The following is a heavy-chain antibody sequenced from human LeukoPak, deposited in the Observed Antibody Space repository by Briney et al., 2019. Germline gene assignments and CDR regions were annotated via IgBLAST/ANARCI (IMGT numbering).Heavy chain of an antibody. CDR1: GYSFSSYW. V-gene: IGHV5-51*01. Sequence: GESLKISCEASGYSFSSYWIGWGRQMPGRGLEWMGVIYPGDSDTRYSPSFQGQVTISADKSISTAYLQWSSLKASDTAMYYCATPPVVMRSTGAFDIWGQGTMVTVSP. CDR3: ATPPVVMRSTGAFDI. D-gene: IGHD2-21*01. J-gene: IGHJ3*02. CDR2: IYPGDSDT.